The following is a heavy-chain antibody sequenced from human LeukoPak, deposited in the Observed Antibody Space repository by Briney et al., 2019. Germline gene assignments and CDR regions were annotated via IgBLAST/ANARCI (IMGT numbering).Heavy chain of an antibody. V-gene: IGHV4-59*01. CDR2: IYYSGST. D-gene: IGHD7-27*01. CDR3: ARESANWRAFDI. Sequence: PSKTLSLTCTVSGGSIRSYYGSWIRQPPGKGLEWIGSIYYSGSTSYSPSLKSRVTISVDTSKNQFSLKLSSVTAADTAVYYCARESANWRAFDIWSQGTMVTVSS. J-gene: IGHJ3*02. CDR1: GGSIRSYY.